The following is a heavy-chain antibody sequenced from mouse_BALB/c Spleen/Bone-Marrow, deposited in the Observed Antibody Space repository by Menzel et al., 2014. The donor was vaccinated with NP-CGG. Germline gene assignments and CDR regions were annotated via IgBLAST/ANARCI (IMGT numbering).Heavy chain of an antibody. CDR1: GYAFSSYW. J-gene: IGHJ3*01. V-gene: IGHV1-80*01. CDR2: IYPGDGDT. CDR3: ALYGNYAGN. D-gene: IGHD2-1*01. Sequence: VKLQESGAELVRPGSSVKISCEASGYAFSSYWMNWVKQRPGQGLEWIGQIYPGDGDTNYNGKFKGKATLTADKSSSTAYMQLSSLTSEDSAVYFCALYGNYAGNWGQGTLVTVSA.